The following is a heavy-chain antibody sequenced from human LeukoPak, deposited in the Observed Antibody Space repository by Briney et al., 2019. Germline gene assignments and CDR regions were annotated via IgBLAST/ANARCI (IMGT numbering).Heavy chain of an antibody. Sequence: GGSLRLSCAPSGFTFSNYNMNWVRQAPGKGLEWVSSISSSSSYIYYADSAQGRFTISRDNTKNSLYLQMNSLRAEDTAVYYCARDSPYGTAGYWGQGTLVTVSS. J-gene: IGHJ4*02. V-gene: IGHV3-21*01. CDR2: ISSSSSYI. CDR1: GFTFSNYN. D-gene: IGHD2-8*02. CDR3: ARDSPYGTAGY.